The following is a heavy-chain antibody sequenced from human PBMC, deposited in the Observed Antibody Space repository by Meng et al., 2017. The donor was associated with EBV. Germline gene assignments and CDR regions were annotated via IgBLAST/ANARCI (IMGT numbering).Heavy chain of an antibody. Sequence: QVKLWHSGAEVKKPGASVKVSCKASGYTFTSYGSSWVRQAPGRGLEWMGWISAYNGNTNYAQKLQGRVTMTTDTSTSTAYMELRSLRSDDTAVYYCARETSGYDFNWFDPWGQGTLVTVSS. D-gene: IGHD5-12*01. CDR1: GYTFTSYG. CDR2: ISAYNGNT. V-gene: IGHV1-18*01. J-gene: IGHJ5*02. CDR3: ARETSGYDFNWFDP.